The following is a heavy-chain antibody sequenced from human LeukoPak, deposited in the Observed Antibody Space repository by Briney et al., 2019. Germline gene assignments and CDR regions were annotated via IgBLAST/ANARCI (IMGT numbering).Heavy chain of an antibody. V-gene: IGHV3-23*01. CDR3: AKNGDRGAYCSGGSCYPYYYYNMDV. D-gene: IGHD2-15*01. CDR2: ITGRGEHI. J-gene: IGHJ6*03. CDR1: GFTFSSYG. Sequence: GGTLRLSCTASGFTFSSYGMNWVRQAPGKGLEWVSGITGRGEHIFYAGSVKGRFTISRDNSKNTLYLQMNSLRAEDTAIYYCAKNGDRGAYCSGGSCYPYYYYNMDVWGKGTTVTISS.